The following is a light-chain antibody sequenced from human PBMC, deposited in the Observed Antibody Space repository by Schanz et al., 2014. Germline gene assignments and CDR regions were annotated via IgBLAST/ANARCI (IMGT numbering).Light chain of an antibody. CDR3: QQYGSSPPLT. CDR1: QSVTSW. Sequence: EIVLTQSPATLSLSPGERATLSCRASQSVTSWLAWYQQKPGQAPRLLIFGASTRATDIPARFSGSESGTDFTLTISSLEPEDFAVYYCQQYGSSPPLTFGGGTKVEIK. V-gene: IGKV3-20*01. CDR2: GAS. J-gene: IGKJ4*01.